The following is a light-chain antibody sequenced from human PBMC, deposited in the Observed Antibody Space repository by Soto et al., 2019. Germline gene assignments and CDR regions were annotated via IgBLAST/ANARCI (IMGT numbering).Light chain of an antibody. CDR2: DVS. CDR3: SSYTSSSTLV. Sequence: QSALTQPASVSGSPGQSITISCTGTSSDVGGYKYVSWYQQHPGKAPKLMIYDVSNRPSGVSNRFSGSKSGNTASLTISGLQAEDEAEYYCSSYTSSSTLVFGGGTQLTVL. CDR1: SSDVGGYKY. J-gene: IGLJ2*01. V-gene: IGLV2-14*01.